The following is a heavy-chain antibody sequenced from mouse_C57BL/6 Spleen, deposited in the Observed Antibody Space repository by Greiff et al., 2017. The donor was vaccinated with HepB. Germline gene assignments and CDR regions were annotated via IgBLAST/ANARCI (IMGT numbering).Heavy chain of an antibody. CDR3: ARKGVYDCDFFFDY. V-gene: IGHV1-72*01. Sequence: VQLQQPGAELVKPGASVKLSCKASGYTFTSYWMHWVKQRPGRGLEWIGRIDPKSGCTKYNEKFKGKATVTVDKPSSTAYMQLSSLTSEDAAIYYCARKGVYDCDFFFDYWGQGTTLTVSS. CDR2: IDPKSGCT. CDR1: GYTFTSYW. D-gene: IGHD2-4*01. J-gene: IGHJ2*01.